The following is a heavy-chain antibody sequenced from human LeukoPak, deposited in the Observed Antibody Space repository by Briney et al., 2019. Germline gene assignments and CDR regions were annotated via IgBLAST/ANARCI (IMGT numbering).Heavy chain of an antibody. Sequence: PSETLSLTCTVSGGSISSYYWSWIRQPPGKGLEWIGYIYSSGSTNYNPSLKSRITISVVTSKNQFSLKLSSVTAADTAVYYCARFAYCGGHCWYYFDYWGQGSLVTVSS. CDR3: ARFAYCGGHCWYYFDY. J-gene: IGHJ4*02. D-gene: IGHD2-21*02. CDR1: GGSISSYY. CDR2: IYSSGST. V-gene: IGHV4-59*01.